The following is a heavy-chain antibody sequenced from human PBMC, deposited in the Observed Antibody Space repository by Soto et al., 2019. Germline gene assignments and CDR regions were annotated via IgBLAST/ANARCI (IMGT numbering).Heavy chain of an antibody. V-gene: IGHV1-3*01. Sequence: ASVKVSCKASGYTFTSYAMHWVRQAPGQRLEWMGWINAGNGNTKYSQKFQGRVTITRDTSASTAYMELSSLRSEDTAVYYCARGHTMVRGVSTAPPGYWGQGTLVTVSS. CDR2: INAGNGNT. CDR3: ARGHTMVRGVSTAPPGY. D-gene: IGHD3-10*01. J-gene: IGHJ4*02. CDR1: GYTFTSYA.